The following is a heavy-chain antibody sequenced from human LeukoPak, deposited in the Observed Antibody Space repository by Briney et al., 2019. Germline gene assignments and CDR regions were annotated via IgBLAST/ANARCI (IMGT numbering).Heavy chain of an antibody. CDR3: ARDHYSSSSVAFDY. CDR2: ISSSSSYI. J-gene: IGHJ4*02. CDR1: GFTFSRYS. Sequence: GGSLRLSCAASGFTFSRYSMNWVRQAPGKGLEWVSSISSSSSYIYYADSVKGRFTISRDNAKDSLYLQMNSLRAEDTAVYYCARDHYSSSSVAFDYWGQGSLVTVSS. D-gene: IGHD6-6*01. V-gene: IGHV3-21*01.